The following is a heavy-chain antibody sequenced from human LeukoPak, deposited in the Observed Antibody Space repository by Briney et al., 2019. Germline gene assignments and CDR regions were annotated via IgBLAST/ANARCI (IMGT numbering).Heavy chain of an antibody. CDR3: ARDYGGNSDY. Sequence: GGSLRLSCAASGFTFSSYTMNWVRQAPGKGLEWVSSITISSRYIYHADSVKGRFTISRDNAKTSLYLQMNSLRAEDTAVYYCARDYGGNSDYWGQGTLVTVSS. V-gene: IGHV3-21*01. J-gene: IGHJ4*02. D-gene: IGHD4-23*01. CDR1: GFTFSSYT. CDR2: ITISSRYI.